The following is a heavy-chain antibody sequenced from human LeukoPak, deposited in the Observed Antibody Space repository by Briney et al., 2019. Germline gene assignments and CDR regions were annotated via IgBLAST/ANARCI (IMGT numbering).Heavy chain of an antibody. J-gene: IGHJ4*02. CDR3: ARTLSEFSYDSSGYSFDY. V-gene: IGHV4-34*01. D-gene: IGHD3-22*01. CDR1: GGSFSGYY. CDR2: INHSGST. Sequence: SETLSLTCAVYGGSFSGYYWSWIRQPPGKGLEWIGEINHSGSTNYNPSLKSRVTISVDTSKNQFSLKLSSVTAADTAVYYCARTLSEFSYDSSGYSFDYWGQGTLVTVSS.